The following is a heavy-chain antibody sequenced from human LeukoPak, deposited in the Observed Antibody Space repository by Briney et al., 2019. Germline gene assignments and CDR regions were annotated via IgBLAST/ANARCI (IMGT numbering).Heavy chain of an antibody. J-gene: IGHJ5*02. CDR3: ARRGFAGYDSNWFDP. CDR1: GGTFSSYA. V-gene: IGHV1-69*05. CDR2: IIPIFGTA. Sequence: SVKVSCKASGGTFSSYAISWVRQAPGQGLEWMGGIIPIFGTANYAQKFQGRVTITTDESTSTAYMELSSLRSEDTAVYYCARRGFAGYDSNWFDPWGQGTLVTVSS. D-gene: IGHD5-12*01.